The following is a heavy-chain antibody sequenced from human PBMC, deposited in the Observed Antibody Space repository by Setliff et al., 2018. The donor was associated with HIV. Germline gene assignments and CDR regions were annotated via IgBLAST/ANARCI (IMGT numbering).Heavy chain of an antibody. J-gene: IGHJ4*02. V-gene: IGHV4-39*07. CDR2: IAYSGTTMYT. CDR1: GGSFIGSSFQ. Sequence: PSETLSLTCTVSGGSFIGSSFQSTWIRQTPGKGLEWIADIAYSGTTMYTNYNPSLESRVIVPEDTSRDQFFLKLTSVTADDTAIYYCARGPPFAYWGQGLLVTVSS. CDR3: ARGPPFAY.